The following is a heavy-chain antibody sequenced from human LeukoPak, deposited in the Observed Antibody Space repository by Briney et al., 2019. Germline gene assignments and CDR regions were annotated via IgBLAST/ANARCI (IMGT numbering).Heavy chain of an antibody. CDR2: ITSSSSYI. J-gene: IGHJ6*03. V-gene: IGHV3-21*04. Sequence: GGSLRLSCAASGFTFSSYSMNWVRQAPGKGLEWVSSITSSSSYIYYADSVKGRFTISRHNAKNSLYLQLNSLRADDTAVYYCAKRRHDYGDYYYMDVWGKGTTVTVSS. CDR3: AKRRHDYGDYYYMDV. D-gene: IGHD4-17*01. CDR1: GFTFSSYS.